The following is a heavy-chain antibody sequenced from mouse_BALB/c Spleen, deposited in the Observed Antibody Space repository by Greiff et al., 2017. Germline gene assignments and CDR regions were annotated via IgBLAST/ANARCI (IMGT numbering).Heavy chain of an antibody. V-gene: IGHV5-9-3*01. CDR1: GFTFSSYA. J-gene: IGHJ4*01. CDR2: ISSGGSYT. D-gene: IGHD1-1*01. CDR3: ARQDYYGRDYYAMDY. Sequence: EVQLVESGGGLVKPGGSLKLSCAASGFTFSSYAMSWVRQTPEKRLEWVATISSGGSYTYYPDSVKGRFTISRDNAKNTLYLQMSSLRSEDTAMYYCARQDYYGRDYYAMDYWGQGTSVTVSS.